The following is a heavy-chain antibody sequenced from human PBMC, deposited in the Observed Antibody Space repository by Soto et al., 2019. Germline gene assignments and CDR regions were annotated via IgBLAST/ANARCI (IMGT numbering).Heavy chain of an antibody. D-gene: IGHD1-26*01. CDR1: GGSISSSSYY. Sequence: SETLSLTCTVSGGSISSSSYYWGWIRQPPGKGLEWIGSIYYSGSTYYNPSLKSRVTISVDTSKNQFSLKLSSVTAADTAVYYCAREGFWDLDYWGQGTLVTVSS. CDR2: IYYSGST. CDR3: AREGFWDLDY. J-gene: IGHJ4*02. V-gene: IGHV4-39*02.